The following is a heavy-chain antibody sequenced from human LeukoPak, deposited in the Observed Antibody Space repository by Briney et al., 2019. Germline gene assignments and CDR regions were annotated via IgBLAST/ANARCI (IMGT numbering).Heavy chain of an antibody. D-gene: IGHD5-24*01. J-gene: IGHJ5*02. V-gene: IGHV3-49*04. Sequence: GGSLRLSCAASGFVIGAFVITWVRQAPGRGLECVGFIRVELAGGTTEYAASLEGRFTISRDDSKGIAYLQMNSLEIDDTAIYCWTRGFMASWGQGTLVTVSS. CDR1: GFVIGAFV. CDR3: TRGFMAS. CDR2: IRVELAGGTT.